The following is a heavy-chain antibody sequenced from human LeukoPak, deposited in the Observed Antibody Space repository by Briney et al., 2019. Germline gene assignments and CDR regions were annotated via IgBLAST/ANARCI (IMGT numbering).Heavy chain of an antibody. Sequence: PSETLSLTCTVSGGSINSDYYYWSWIRQHPGKGLEWIGYIYYSGSTYYNPSLKSRVTISVDTSKNQFSLKLSSVTAADTAVYYCARAGYGSGSYQFDYWGQGTLVTVSS. CDR1: GGSINSDYYY. CDR3: ARAGYGSGSYQFDY. J-gene: IGHJ4*02. CDR2: IYYSGST. V-gene: IGHV4-31*03. D-gene: IGHD3-10*01.